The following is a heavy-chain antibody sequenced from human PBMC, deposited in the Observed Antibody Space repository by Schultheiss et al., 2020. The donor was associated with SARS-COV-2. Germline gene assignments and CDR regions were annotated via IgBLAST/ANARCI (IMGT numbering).Heavy chain of an antibody. CDR2: ISYDGSNK. CDR3: ARVGVYYDSSGYTSPIDY. V-gene: IGHV3-30-3*01. D-gene: IGHD3-22*01. CDR1: GFTFSSYA. Sequence: GGSLRLSCAASGFTFSSYAMHWVRQAPGKGLEWVAVISYDGSNKYYADSVKGRFTISRDNSKNTLYLQMNSLRAEDTAVYYCARVGVYYDSSGYTSPIDYWGQGTLVTVSS. J-gene: IGHJ4*02.